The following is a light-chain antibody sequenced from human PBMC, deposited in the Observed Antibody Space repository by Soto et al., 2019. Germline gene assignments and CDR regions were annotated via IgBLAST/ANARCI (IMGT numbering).Light chain of an antibody. CDR3: QQLYSYPIT. CDR2: DAS. CDR1: QVISGY. Sequence: IQLTQSPSSLSASVGDRVTLTCRASQVISGYLAWYQQKQGKAPKLLIYDASTFRSGVPSRFSGTGSWTGFTLTISSLQPEDFATYYCQQLYSYPITFGQGTRLEIK. J-gene: IGKJ5*01. V-gene: IGKV1-9*01.